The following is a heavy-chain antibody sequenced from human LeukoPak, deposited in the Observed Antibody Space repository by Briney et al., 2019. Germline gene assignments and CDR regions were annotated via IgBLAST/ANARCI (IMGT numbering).Heavy chain of an antibody. Sequence: ASVKVSCKASGYTFTSYAMNWVRLAPGQGLEWMGWINSNTGNPTYAQGFTGRFVFSLDTSISTAYLQISSLKAEDTAVYYCALRLGESGWYFDYWGQGTLVTVSS. CDR2: INSNTGNP. D-gene: IGHD3-16*01. V-gene: IGHV7-4-1*02. J-gene: IGHJ4*02. CDR3: ALRLGESGWYFDY. CDR1: GYTFTSYA.